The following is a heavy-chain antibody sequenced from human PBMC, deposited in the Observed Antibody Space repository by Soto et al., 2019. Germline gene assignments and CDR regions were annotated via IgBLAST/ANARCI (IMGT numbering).Heavy chain of an antibody. CDR2: IWYDGSNK. V-gene: IGHV3-33*01. Sequence: PVGSLRLSCAASGFTFSSYGMHWVRQAPGKGLEWVAVIWYDGSNKYYADSVKGRFTISRDNSKNTLYLQMNSLRAEDTAVYYCARDMAAARYSSSLDYWGQGTLVTVSS. CDR3: ARDMAAARYSSSLDY. D-gene: IGHD6-6*01. CDR1: GFTFSSYG. J-gene: IGHJ4*02.